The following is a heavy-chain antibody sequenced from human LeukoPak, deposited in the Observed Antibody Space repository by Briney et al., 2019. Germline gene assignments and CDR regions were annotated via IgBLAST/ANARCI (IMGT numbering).Heavy chain of an antibody. V-gene: IGHV1-2*02. CDR3: ARGGLPFYYYYMDV. CDR1: GYTFTCYY. CDR2: INPNSCCT. Sequence: GAAVNVSCKASGYTFTCYYMHWVRQAPGQGLEWMGWINPNSCCTNYSQKFHGRVTMTSDTSISTAYMELRRLRSEDTAVYYCARGGLPFYYYYMDVWGKGTTVTISS. J-gene: IGHJ6*03. D-gene: IGHD4-11*01.